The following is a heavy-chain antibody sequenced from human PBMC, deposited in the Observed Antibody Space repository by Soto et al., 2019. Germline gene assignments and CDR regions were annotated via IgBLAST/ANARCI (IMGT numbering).Heavy chain of an antibody. CDR3: ARGRYSSSSYYYYYRDV. J-gene: IGHJ6*03. V-gene: IGHV4-59*01. CDR2: IYYSGCT. D-gene: IGHD6-6*01. Sequence: QVQLQESGPGLVKPSETLSLTCTVSGGSISSYYWSWIRQPPGKGLEWIGYIYYSGCTNYNSSLKSRDTISVDTSKNQFSLKLSSVTAADTAVYYCARGRYSSSSYYYYYRDVWAKGTTVTISS. CDR1: GGSISSYY.